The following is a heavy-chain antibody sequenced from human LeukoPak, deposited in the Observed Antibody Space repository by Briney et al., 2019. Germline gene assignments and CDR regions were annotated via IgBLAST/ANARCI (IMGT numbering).Heavy chain of an antibody. V-gene: IGHV3-66*01. CDR2: IYGGGNV. D-gene: IGHD6-13*01. CDR1: GFTGSTNY. J-gene: IGHJ3*02. Sequence: GGSLRLSCAAFGFTGSTNYLTWVRQAPGKGLEWVSVIYGGGNVHYADSVQGRFTISRDNSKNTLYLQMNSLRAEDTAVYYCARGYSSSWNAFDIWGQGTMVTVSS. CDR3: ARGYSSSWNAFDI.